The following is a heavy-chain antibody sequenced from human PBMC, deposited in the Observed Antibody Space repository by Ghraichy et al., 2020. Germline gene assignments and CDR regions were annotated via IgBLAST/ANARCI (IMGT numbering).Heavy chain of an antibody. V-gene: IGHV3-30*02. CDR3: AKDILTRGYYFDY. D-gene: IGHD3-9*01. CDR1: GFTFSSYG. J-gene: IGHJ4*02. CDR2: IRYDGSNK. Sequence: GGSLRLSCAASGFTFSSYGMHWVRQAPGKGLEWVAFIRYDGSNKYYADSVKGRFTISRDNSKNTLYLQMNSLRAEDTAVYYCAKDILTRGYYFDYWGQGTLVTVSS.